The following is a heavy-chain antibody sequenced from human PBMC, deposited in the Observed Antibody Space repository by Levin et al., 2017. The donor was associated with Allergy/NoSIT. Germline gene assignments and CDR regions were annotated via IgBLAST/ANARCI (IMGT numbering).Heavy chain of an antibody. V-gene: IGHV4-59*02. Sequence: SQTLSLPCTVSGGSVRSFWWRWIRQPPGKGLENIGYISNGGTTNYNPSLESRIIISVDRSNNQVSLRLRSVTAADTALYYCAKDPTSFWSGSFYFDYWGQGTLVTVSS. J-gene: IGHJ4*02. D-gene: IGHD3-3*01. CDR1: GGSVRSFW. CDR2: ISNGGTT. CDR3: AKDPTSFWSGSFYFDY.